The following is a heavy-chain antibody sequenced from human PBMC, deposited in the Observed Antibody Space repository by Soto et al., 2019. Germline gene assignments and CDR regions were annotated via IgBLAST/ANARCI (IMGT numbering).Heavy chain of an antibody. D-gene: IGHD3-3*01. J-gene: IGHJ4*02. V-gene: IGHV3-23*01. CDR1: VFTFGRYA. CDR3: AGQYNDFLSGSDY. Sequence: EVQLLESGGGLVQPGGSLRLSCAVSVFTFGRYAMSWVRQAPGKGLEWVSTLSGSSGTTYYTGSVKGRFIISRDNSQNTLYLQMNSLRAEDTALYYCAGQYNDFLSGSDYWGQGTLVTVSS. CDR2: LSGSSGTT.